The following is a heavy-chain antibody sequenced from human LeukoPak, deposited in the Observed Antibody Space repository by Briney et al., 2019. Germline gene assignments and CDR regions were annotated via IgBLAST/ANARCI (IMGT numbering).Heavy chain of an antibody. CDR3: AREWGPGSSWYFDF. Sequence: ASVTVSCTASGYAFTSYYIHWVRQAPGQGPEWMGAINSGDGGTTLPQKFQGRVTLTRDTSTSTLYMELSSLRSEDTAIYYCAREWGPGSSWYFDFWGQGTLVTVSS. CDR1: GYAFTSYY. CDR2: INSGDGGT. J-gene: IGHJ4*02. D-gene: IGHD3-10*01. V-gene: IGHV1-46*01.